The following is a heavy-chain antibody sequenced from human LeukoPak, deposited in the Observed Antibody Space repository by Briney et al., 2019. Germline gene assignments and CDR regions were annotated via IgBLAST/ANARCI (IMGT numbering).Heavy chain of an antibody. D-gene: IGHD3-22*01. CDR1: GFTFSSQT. CDR3: AANSGYYYA. CDR2: ISSNGGST. J-gene: IGHJ5*02. V-gene: IGHV3-64*01. Sequence: GSLRLSCEGSGFTFSSQTMHWVRQAPGKGLEYISGISSNGGSTYYANSVKGRFTISRDNSKNTLYLHMGSLRPEDMAVYYCAANSGYYYAWGQGALVAVSS.